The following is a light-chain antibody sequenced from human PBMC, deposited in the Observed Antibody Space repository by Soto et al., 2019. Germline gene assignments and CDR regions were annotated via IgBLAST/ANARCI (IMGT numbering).Light chain of an antibody. CDR1: QSVSNNY. CDR2: GAS. Sequence: EIALTQSPGTMSLSPGERATLSCRASQSVSNNYLAWDQQKPGQAPRLLIFGASNRATGIPDRFSCSGSGTDFTLTISRLEPEDFAVYYCQQYGRSGTFGQGTKVDI. V-gene: IGKV3-20*01. J-gene: IGKJ1*01. CDR3: QQYGRSGT.